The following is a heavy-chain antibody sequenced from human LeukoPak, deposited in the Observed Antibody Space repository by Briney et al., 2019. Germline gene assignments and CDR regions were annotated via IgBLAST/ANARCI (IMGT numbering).Heavy chain of an antibody. J-gene: IGHJ4*02. CDR1: NDSFRSYH. Sequence: SETLSLTCIVSNDSFRSYHWDWVRQSPGKGLEWIADINDSGTTNYNPSLKSRVTISVDTSKNEFSLQLNSVTAADTAVFYCARLDWSGFFLDYWGQGILVTVSS. D-gene: IGHD3-3*01. CDR3: ARLDWSGFFLDY. CDR2: INDSGTT. V-gene: IGHV4-59*08.